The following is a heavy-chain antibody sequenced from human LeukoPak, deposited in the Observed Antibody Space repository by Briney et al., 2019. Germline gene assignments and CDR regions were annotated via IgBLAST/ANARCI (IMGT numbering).Heavy chain of an antibody. CDR3: AGGGYDPHHYYYGMDV. CDR1: GGSISSYY. J-gene: IGHJ6*02. Sequence: ASETLSLTCTVSGGSISSYYWSWIRQPPGKGLEWIGYIYYSGSTNYNPSLKSRVTISVDTSKNQFSLKLSSVTAADTAVYYCAGGGYDPHHYYYGMDVWGQGTTVTVSS. V-gene: IGHV4-59*08. D-gene: IGHD2-15*01. CDR2: IYYSGST.